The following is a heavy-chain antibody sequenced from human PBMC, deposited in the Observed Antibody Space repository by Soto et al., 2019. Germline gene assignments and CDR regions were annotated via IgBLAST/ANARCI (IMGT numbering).Heavy chain of an antibody. Sequence: ASVKVSCKASGYTFTSYAMHWVRQAPGQRLEWMGWINAGNGNTKYSQKFQGRVTITRDTSASTAYMELSSLRSEDTAVYYCAMAGLRFLEWLLSPDGMDVWGQGTTVTVSS. V-gene: IGHV1-3*01. D-gene: IGHD3-3*01. CDR2: INAGNGNT. CDR1: GYTFTSYA. CDR3: AMAGLRFLEWLLSPDGMDV. J-gene: IGHJ6*02.